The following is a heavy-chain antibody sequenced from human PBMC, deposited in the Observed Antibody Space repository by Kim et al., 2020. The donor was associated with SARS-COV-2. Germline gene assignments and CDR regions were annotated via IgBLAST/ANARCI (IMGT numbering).Heavy chain of an antibody. D-gene: IGHD2-2*01. CDR1: GFTFSSYS. CDR2: ISSSSSYI. J-gene: IGHJ6*02. Sequence: GGSLRLSCAASGFTFSSYSMNWVRQAPGKGLEWVSSISSSSSYIYYADSVKGRFTISRDNAKNSLYLQMNSLRAEDTAVYYCASLPDDGAGGYQLLFYYYGMDVWGQGTTVTVSS. V-gene: IGHV3-21*01. CDR3: ASLPDDGAGGYQLLFYYYGMDV.